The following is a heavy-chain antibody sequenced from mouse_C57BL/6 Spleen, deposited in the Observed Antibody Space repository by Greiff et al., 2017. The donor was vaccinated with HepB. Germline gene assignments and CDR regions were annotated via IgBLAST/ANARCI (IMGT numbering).Heavy chain of an antibody. CDR1: GYAFSSSW. D-gene: IGHD1-1*01. Sequence: QVQLQQSGPELVKPGASVKISCKASGYAFSSSWMNWVKQRPGKGLEWIGRIYPGDGDTNYNGKFKGKATLTADKSSSTAYMQLSSLTSEDSAVYFCAREGMTTGYYFDYWGQGTTLTVSS. CDR3: AREGMTTGYYFDY. J-gene: IGHJ2*01. V-gene: IGHV1-82*01. CDR2: IYPGDGDT.